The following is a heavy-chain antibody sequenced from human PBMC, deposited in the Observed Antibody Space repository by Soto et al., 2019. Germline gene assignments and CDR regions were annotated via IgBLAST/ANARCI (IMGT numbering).Heavy chain of an antibody. CDR1: GFTISSNA. CDR3: AKDKPGTTSFDY. CDR2: ISDRGDTT. J-gene: IGHJ4*02. V-gene: IGHV3-23*01. D-gene: IGHD1-1*01. Sequence: GGSLRLSCAASGFTISSNAMYWVRQAPGKGLEWVSAISDRGDTTHYADSVKGRFTISRDTSKNTLYLQLNALRADDTAVYYCAKDKPGTTSFDYWGQGTLVTASS.